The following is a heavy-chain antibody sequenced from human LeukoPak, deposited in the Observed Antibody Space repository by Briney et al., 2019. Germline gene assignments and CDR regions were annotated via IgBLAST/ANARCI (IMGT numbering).Heavy chain of an antibody. CDR2: INTNTGNP. J-gene: IGHJ6*02. V-gene: IGHV7-4-1*02. CDR3: AREEAVAGWYYYYGMDV. Sequence: ASGNLSWKVPGHTFTSYAMNWVRQPPGQGREWMGLINTNTGNPTYAQGFTGRFVFSLDTSVSTAYLQISSLKAEDTAVYYCAREEAVAGWYYYYGMDVWGQGTTVTVSS. D-gene: IGHD6-19*01. CDR1: GHTFTSYA.